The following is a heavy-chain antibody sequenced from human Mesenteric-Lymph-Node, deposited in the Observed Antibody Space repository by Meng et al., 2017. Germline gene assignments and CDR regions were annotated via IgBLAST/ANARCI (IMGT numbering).Heavy chain of an antibody. D-gene: IGHD1-1*01. CDR1: GFTFSSYW. CDR3: ARINQLEYYFDY. J-gene: IGHJ4*02. Sequence: GESLKISCAASGFTFSSYWMSWVRQAPGKGLEWVANIKQDGSEKYYVDSVKGRFTISRDNSKNTLYLQMNSLRAEDTAVYYCARINQLEYYFDYWGQGTLVTVSS. CDR2: IKQDGSEK. V-gene: IGHV3-7*01.